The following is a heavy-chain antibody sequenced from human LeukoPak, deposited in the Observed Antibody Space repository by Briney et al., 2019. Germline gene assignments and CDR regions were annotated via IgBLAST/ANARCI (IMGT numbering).Heavy chain of an antibody. CDR3: ARGVWGSYRDDYFDY. D-gene: IGHD3-16*02. CDR1: GGSISSYY. Sequence: PSETLSLTCTVSGGSISSYYWSWIRQPPGKGLEWVANIKQDGSEKYYVDSVKGRFTISRDNAKNSLYLQMNSLRAEDTAVYYCARGVWGSYRDDYFDYWGQGTLVTVSS. J-gene: IGHJ4*02. V-gene: IGHV3-7*01. CDR2: IKQDGSEK.